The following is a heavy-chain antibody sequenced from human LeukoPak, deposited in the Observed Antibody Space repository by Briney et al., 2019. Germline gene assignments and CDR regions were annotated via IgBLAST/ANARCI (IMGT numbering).Heavy chain of an antibody. CDR1: RFTFSSYW. J-gene: IGHJ6*03. V-gene: IGHV3-7*01. D-gene: IGHD2-15*01. Sequence: PGGSLRLSCAASRFTFSSYWMSWVRQAPGKGLEWVANIKQDGSEKYYVDSVKGRFTISRDNAKNSLYLQMNSLRAEDTAVYYCANLVVVPRYYMDVWGKGTTVTISS. CDR2: IKQDGSEK. CDR3: ANLVVVPRYYMDV.